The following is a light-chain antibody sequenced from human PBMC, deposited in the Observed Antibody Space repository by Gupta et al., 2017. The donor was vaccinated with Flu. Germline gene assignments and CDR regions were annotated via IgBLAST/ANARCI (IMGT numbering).Light chain of an antibody. CDR1: QSINTW. V-gene: IGKV1-5*03. Sequence: DIQMTQSPSILSASVGDRVTITCRPSQSINTWLAWYQQKPGRAPKLLIYKASSLESGVPSRFSGSGSGTEFTLTISSLQPDDSATYYCQQYDTYARVFGQGTKVEIE. CDR2: KAS. J-gene: IGKJ1*01. CDR3: QQYDTYARV.